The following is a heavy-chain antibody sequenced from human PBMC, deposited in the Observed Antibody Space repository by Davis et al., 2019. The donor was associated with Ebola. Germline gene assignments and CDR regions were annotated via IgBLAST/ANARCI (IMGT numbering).Heavy chain of an antibody. CDR3: ASVSYGLDY. CDR1: GFTLSSYW. Sequence: GESLKISCAASGFTLSSYWMSWVRQAPGKGLQWVANINQDGSEKNYVDSVKGRFTISRDNAKNSLYLQMNSLRAEDTAVYYCASVSYGLDYWGQGTLVTVSS. D-gene: IGHD5-18*01. V-gene: IGHV3-7*03. J-gene: IGHJ4*02. CDR2: INQDGSEK.